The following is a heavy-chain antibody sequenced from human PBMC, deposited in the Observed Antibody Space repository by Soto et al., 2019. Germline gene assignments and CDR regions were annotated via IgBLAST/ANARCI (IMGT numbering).Heavy chain of an antibody. V-gene: IGHV3-7*05. Sequence: EVQLVESGGGLVQPGGSLRLSCAASGFTFSSYWISWVRQAPGKGLGRVANIKQDGSEKYYVDSVKGRFTISRDNAKNSLYLQMNSLRAEDTAVYYCARESGDYDFWSGYPGYYFDYWGQGTLVTVSS. CDR3: ARESGDYDFWSGYPGYYFDY. CDR2: IKQDGSEK. J-gene: IGHJ4*02. CDR1: GFTFSSYW. D-gene: IGHD3-3*01.